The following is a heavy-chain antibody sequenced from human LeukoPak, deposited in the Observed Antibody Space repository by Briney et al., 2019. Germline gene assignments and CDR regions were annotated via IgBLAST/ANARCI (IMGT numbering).Heavy chain of an antibody. J-gene: IGHJ4*02. CDR1: GFTFSSYA. V-gene: IGHV3-23*01. CDR2: ISGSGGST. Sequence: PGGSLRLSCAASGFTFSSYAMSWVRQAPGKGLEWVSAISGSGGSTYYADSLKGRFTISRDNSKNTLYLHMNSLRVEDTAVYYCAKSEEGYDILTGYWDYWGQGTLVTVSS. CDR3: AKSEEGYDILTGYWDY. D-gene: IGHD3-9*01.